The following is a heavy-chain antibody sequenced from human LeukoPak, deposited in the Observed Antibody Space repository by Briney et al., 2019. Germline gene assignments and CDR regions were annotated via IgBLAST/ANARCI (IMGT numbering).Heavy chain of an antibody. CDR3: ARADRLHGGPYLIGP. D-gene: IGHD2-21*01. CDR1: GYSFTDYY. CDR2: INPNSCGT. V-gene: IGHV1-2*02. J-gene: IGHJ5*02. Sequence: GASVKVSCKTSGYSFTDYYMHWVRQAPGQGLEWMGWINPNSCGTSSAQKFQGRVTMTRDTSITTVYMEVSWLTSGDTANYYCARADRLHGGPYLIGPWGQGTLVTVSS.